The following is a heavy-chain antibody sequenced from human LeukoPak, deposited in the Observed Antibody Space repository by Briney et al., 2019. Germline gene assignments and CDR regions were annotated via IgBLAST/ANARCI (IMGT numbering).Heavy chain of an antibody. D-gene: IGHD2-2*01. CDR1: GYSFTAYW. J-gene: IGHJ6*02. CDR3: ARDWSTSSMGGYGMDV. V-gene: IGHV7-4-1*02. Sequence: GESLKISCKGSGYSFTAYWIGWVRQAPGQGLEWMGWINTNTGSPTYAQGFTGRFVFSLDTSVSTAYLQISSLKAEDTAVYYCARDWSTSSMGGYGMDVRGQGTTVTVSS. CDR2: INTNTGSP.